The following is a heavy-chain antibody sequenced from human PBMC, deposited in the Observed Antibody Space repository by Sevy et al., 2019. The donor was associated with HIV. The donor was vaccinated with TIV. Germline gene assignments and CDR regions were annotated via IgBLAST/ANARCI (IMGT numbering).Heavy chain of an antibody. CDR1: GFTFSSYS. V-gene: IGHV3-21*01. CDR3: AREWYYYDSSGYYSDAFDI. J-gene: IGHJ3*02. Sequence: GGSLRLSCAASGFTFSSYSMNWVRQAPGKGLEWVSSISSSSSYIYYADSVKGRFTISRDNAKNSLYLQMNSLRAEDTAVYYCAREWYYYDSSGYYSDAFDIWCQGTMVTVSS. D-gene: IGHD3-22*01. CDR2: ISSSSSYI.